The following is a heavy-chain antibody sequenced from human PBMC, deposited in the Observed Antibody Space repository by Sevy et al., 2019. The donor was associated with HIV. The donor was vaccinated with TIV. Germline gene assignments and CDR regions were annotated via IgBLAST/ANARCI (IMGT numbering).Heavy chain of an antibody. CDR2: MKQDGSEE. V-gene: IGHV3-7*01. CDR3: VREGLGGYSYSLDY. CDR1: GYSISTGYY. J-gene: IGHJ4*01. D-gene: IGHD5-18*01. Sequence: ETLSLTCTVSGYSISTGYYWGWIRQPPGKGLEWVATMKQDGSEEDYVDSVKGRFTISRDNAKNSLFLQMNSLSAEDTAVYYCVREGLGGYSYSLDYWGHGTLVTVSS.